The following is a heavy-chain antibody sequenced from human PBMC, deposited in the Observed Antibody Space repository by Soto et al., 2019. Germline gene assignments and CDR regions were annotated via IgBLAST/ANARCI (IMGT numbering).Heavy chain of an antibody. CDR3: ATEGSNVLPGGYFES. D-gene: IGHD3-9*01. CDR2: IWHDGRYK. Sequence: QVQLVESGGGVVQPGRSLRLSCAASGFTFINYGMHWVRQAPGKGLEWVAVIWHDGRYKYYADSVKGRFTISRDDSKNALYLQMNSLRAEDTAVYYCATEGSNVLPGGYFESWGQGTLVTVSS. CDR1: GFTFINYG. J-gene: IGHJ4*02. V-gene: IGHV3-33*03.